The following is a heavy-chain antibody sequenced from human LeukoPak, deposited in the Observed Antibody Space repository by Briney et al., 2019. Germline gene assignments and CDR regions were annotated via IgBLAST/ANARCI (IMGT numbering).Heavy chain of an antibody. V-gene: IGHV3-53*01. Sequence: GGSLRLSCAASGFTVSSNFMTWVRQAPGKGLEWVSIIYSGGNTYLADSVKGRFTISRDISKNTLYLQMNNLRAEDTAVYSCARGNCTSISCFTFDCWGQGTQVTVSS. CDR1: GFTVSSNF. CDR3: ARGNCTSISCFTFDC. J-gene: IGHJ4*02. CDR2: IYSGGNT. D-gene: IGHD2-2*01.